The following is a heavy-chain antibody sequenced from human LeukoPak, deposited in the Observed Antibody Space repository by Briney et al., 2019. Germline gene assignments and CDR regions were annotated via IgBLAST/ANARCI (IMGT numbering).Heavy chain of an antibody. V-gene: IGHV3-48*02. D-gene: IGHD4-17*01. J-gene: IGHJ4*02. CDR1: GFTFSSYS. CDR3: ARARDYFVHFDY. Sequence: GGSLRLSCAASGFTFSSYSMNWVRQAPGKGLEWVSYVSSSGSMIYYADSVKGRFTISRDNAKNSLYLQMNSLRDEDTAVYYCARARDYFVHFDYWGQGTLVTVSS. CDR2: VSSSGSMI.